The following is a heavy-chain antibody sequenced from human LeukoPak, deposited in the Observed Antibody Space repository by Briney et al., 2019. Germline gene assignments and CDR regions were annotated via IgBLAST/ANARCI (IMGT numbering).Heavy chain of an antibody. Sequence: GGSLRLSCAASGFTFSSYWMSWVRQTPGKGLQWVANIQQDGSEKYYVDSVKGRFTISRDNAKSSLYLQMNSLRAEDTALYYCAVTGYCSGGSCPPSSYWGQGTLVTVSS. D-gene: IGHD2-15*01. CDR1: GFTFSSYW. CDR2: IQQDGSEK. CDR3: AVTGYCSGGSCPPSSY. V-gene: IGHV3-7*03. J-gene: IGHJ4*02.